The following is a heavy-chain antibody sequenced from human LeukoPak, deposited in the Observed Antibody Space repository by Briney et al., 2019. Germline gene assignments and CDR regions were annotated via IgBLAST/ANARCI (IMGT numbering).Heavy chain of an antibody. V-gene: IGHV3-23*01. CDR3: ARDYGDYFDY. Sequence: PGGSLRLSCAASGFTFSSYAMSWVRQAPGKGLEWVSSFSGSGGRTYYADSVKGRFTISRDNSKNTLYLQMNSLRAEDTAVYYCARDYGDYFDYWGQGTLVTVSS. D-gene: IGHD4-17*01. J-gene: IGHJ4*02. CDR2: FSGSGGRT. CDR1: GFTFSSYA.